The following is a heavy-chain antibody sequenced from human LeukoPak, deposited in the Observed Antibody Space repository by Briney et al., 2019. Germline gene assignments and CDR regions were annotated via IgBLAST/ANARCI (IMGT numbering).Heavy chain of an antibody. J-gene: IGHJ4*02. CDR2: IYYSGST. D-gene: IGHD6-6*01. CDR3: ARRRSRSSIDY. Sequence: KPSGTLSLTCAVSGGSISSSNWWSWVRQPPGQGLEWIGSIYYSGSTYYNPSLKSRVAISVDTFSNHFSLRLSSVTAADTAVYYCARRRSRSSIDYWGQGTPVTVSS. CDR1: GGSISSSNW. V-gene: IGHV4-4*02.